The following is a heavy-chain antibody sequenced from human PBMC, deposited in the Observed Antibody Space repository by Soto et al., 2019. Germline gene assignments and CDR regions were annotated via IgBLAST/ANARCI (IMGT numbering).Heavy chain of an antibody. V-gene: IGHV1-8*02. CDR1: GYTFTSYD. CDR2: MNPNSGNT. J-gene: IGHJ3*02. CDR3: ARVEGIAAAGDAFDI. D-gene: IGHD6-13*01. Sequence: ASVKVSCKASGYTFTSYDINWVRRATGQGLEWMGWMNPNSGNTGYAQKFQGRVTMTRNTSISTAYMELSSLRSEDTAVYYCARVEGIAAAGDAFDIWGQGTMVTVSS.